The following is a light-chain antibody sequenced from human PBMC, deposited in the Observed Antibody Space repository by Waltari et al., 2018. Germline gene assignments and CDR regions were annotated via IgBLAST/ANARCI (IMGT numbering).Light chain of an antibody. CDR3: QTGGHGTWV. Sequence: QLVLTQSPSASASLGASVKLTCTLSSGHSSNIIAWLQQQPEKGPRYLMKVNSDGSHSKGDDIPDRFSGSSSGAERDLTISSVQSEDEADYYCQTGGHGTWVFGGGTTLTVL. CDR2: VNSDGSH. J-gene: IGLJ3*02. V-gene: IGLV4-69*01. CDR1: SGHSSNI.